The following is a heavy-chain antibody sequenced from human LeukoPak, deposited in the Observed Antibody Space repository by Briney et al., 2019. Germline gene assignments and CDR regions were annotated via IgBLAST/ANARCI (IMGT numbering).Heavy chain of an antibody. J-gene: IGHJ1*01. D-gene: IGHD4-23*01. CDR3: ARFYGGNVAEYLQH. V-gene: IGHV4-59*01. CDR1: GGSFSGYY. CDR2: IYYSGST. Sequence: PSETLSLTCAVYGGSFSGYYWSWLRQPPGKGLEWIGYIYYSGSTNYNPSLKSRVTISVDTSKNQFSLKLSSVTAADTAVYYCARFYGGNVAEYLQHWGQGTLVTVSS.